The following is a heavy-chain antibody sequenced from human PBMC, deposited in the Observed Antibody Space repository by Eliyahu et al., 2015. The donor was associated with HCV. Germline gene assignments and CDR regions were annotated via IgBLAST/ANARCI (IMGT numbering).Heavy chain of an antibody. CDR3: AKRYCSSTSCLIAAAAPFDY. D-gene: IGHD2-2*01. J-gene: IGHJ4*02. CDR2: ISGSGGST. V-gene: IGHV3-23*01. Sequence: EVQLLESGGGLVQPGGSLRLSCAASGFTFSSXAXXWVRQAPGKGLEWVSAISGSGGSTYYADSVKGRFTISRDNSKNTLYLQMNSLRAEDTAVYYCAKRYCSSTSCLIAAAAPFDYWGQGTLVTVSS. CDR1: GFTFSSXA.